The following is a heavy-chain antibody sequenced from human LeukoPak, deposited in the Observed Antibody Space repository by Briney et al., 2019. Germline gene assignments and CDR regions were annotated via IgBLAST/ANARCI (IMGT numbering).Heavy chain of an antibody. D-gene: IGHD3-10*01. Sequence: PSETLSLTCTVSGGSISSYYWSWIRQPPGKGLEWIGYIYYSGSTNYNPSLKSRVTISVDTSKNQFSLKLSSVTAADTAVYYCARTATMVRGVMTWFDPWGQGTLVTVSS. V-gene: IGHV4-59*01. CDR2: IYYSGST. J-gene: IGHJ5*02. CDR3: ARTATMVRGVMTWFDP. CDR1: GGSISSYY.